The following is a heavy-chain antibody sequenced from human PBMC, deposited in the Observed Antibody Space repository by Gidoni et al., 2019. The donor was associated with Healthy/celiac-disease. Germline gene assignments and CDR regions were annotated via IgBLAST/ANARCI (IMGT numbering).Heavy chain of an antibody. D-gene: IGHD1-26*01. CDR2: IFSNDEK. V-gene: IGHV2-26*01. Sequence: QVTLKESGPVLVNPTETLTLTCTVPWFSLSNARMGVSWIRQPPGKALEWLAHIFSNDEKSYSTSLKSRLTISKDTSKSQVVLTMTNMDPVDTATYYCARSSYSGSFLGGLDYWGQGTLVTVSS. J-gene: IGHJ4*02. CDR3: ARSSYSGSFLGGLDY. CDR1: WFSLSNARMG.